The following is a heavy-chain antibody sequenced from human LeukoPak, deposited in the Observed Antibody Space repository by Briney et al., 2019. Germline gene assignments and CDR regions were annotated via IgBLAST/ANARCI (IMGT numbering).Heavy chain of an antibody. J-gene: IGHJ4*02. V-gene: IGHV3-30-3*01. CDR3: ARRYYDSSGYYYAGEGYRYYYFDY. Sequence: GRSLRLSCAASGFTFSSYAMHWVRQAPGKGLEWVAVISYDGSNKYYADSVKGRFTISRDNSKNTLYLQMNSLRAEDTAVYYCARRYYDSSGYYYAGEGYRYYYFDYWGQGTLVTVSS. CDR1: GFTFSSYA. D-gene: IGHD3-22*01. CDR2: ISYDGSNK.